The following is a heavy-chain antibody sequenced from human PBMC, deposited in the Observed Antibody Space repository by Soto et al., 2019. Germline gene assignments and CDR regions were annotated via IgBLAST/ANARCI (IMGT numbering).Heavy chain of an antibody. V-gene: IGHV4-61*05. J-gene: IGHJ4*02. CDR2: IYYSGST. D-gene: IGHD4-17*01. Sequence: PSETLSLTCTVSGGSISSSSYYWGWIRQPPGKGLEWIGYIYYSGSTNYNPSLKSRVTISVDTSKNQFSLKLSSVTAADTAVYYCARARSYGDYSGFYFDYWGQGTLVTVSS. CDR1: GGSISSSSYY. CDR3: ARARSYGDYSGFYFDY.